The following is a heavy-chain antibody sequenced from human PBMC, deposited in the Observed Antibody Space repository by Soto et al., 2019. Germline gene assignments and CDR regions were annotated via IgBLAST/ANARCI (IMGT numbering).Heavy chain of an antibody. Sequence: QVQLVQSGAEVKKPGSSVKVSCKASGGTFSSYAISWVRQAPGQGLEWMGAIIPIFGTANYAQKFQGRVTITADESTSTAYMELSSLRSEDTAVYYCARAPAYYYDSSGYPHDYWGQGTLVTVSS. CDR3: ARAPAYYYDSSGYPHDY. V-gene: IGHV1-69*01. CDR1: GGTFSSYA. CDR2: IIPIFGTA. J-gene: IGHJ4*02. D-gene: IGHD3-22*01.